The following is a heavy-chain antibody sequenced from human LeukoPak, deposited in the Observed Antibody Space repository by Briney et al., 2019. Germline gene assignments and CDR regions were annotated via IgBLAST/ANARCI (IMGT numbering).Heavy chain of an antibody. CDR3: ARDYYDSSGYAEYFQH. J-gene: IGHJ1*01. V-gene: IGHV1-18*01. CDR1: GYTFTNYG. D-gene: IGHD3-22*01. Sequence: ASVNVSFKCSGYTFTNYGISWVRQAPAQGLEWMGWISAYNGNTNYAQKLQGRVTMTTDTSTSTAYMELRSLRSDDTAVYYCARDYYDSSGYAEYFQHWGQGTVVTVSS. CDR2: ISAYNGNT.